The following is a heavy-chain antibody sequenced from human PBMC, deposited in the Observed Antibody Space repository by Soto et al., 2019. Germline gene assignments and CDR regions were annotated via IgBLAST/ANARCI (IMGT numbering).Heavy chain of an antibody. CDR1: GFTFSSYW. J-gene: IGHJ6*02. CDR2: IKQDGSEK. Sequence: GGSLRLSCAASGFTFSSYWMSWVRQAPGKGLEWVANIKQDGSEKYYVDSVKGRFTISRDNAKNSLYLQMNSLRAEDTAVYYCARDLRTIFGVVAYYHYYGMDVWGQGTTVTVSS. V-gene: IGHV3-7*03. D-gene: IGHD3-3*01. CDR3: ARDLRTIFGVVAYYHYYGMDV.